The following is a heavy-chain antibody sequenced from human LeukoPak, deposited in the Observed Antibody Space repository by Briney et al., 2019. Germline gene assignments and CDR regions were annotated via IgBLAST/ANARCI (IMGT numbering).Heavy chain of an antibody. V-gene: IGHV3-48*04. D-gene: IGHD3-10*02. J-gene: IGHJ6*04. Sequence: HAGGSLRLSCTASGFIFSNHGMNWVRQAPGKGLEWVSYISSSGSTIYYADSVKGRFTISRDNAKNSLYLQMNSLRAEDTAVYYCAELGITMIGGVWGKGTTVTISS. CDR1: GFIFSNHG. CDR2: ISSSGSTI. CDR3: AELGITMIGGV.